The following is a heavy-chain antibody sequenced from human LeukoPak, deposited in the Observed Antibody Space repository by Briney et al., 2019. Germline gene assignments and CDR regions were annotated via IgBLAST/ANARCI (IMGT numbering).Heavy chain of an antibody. CDR1: GLSVSDAW. J-gene: IGHJ4*02. CDR2: IKSKTAGGTT. Sequence: PGGSLRLSCAASGLSVSDAWMSCVRQAPGKGLEWVGRIKSKTAGGTTDYVASVKGRFTISRDDSKNTLYLQMNSLSTEDTAVYYCTGPPDWGQGTLVTVSS. CDR3: TGPPD. V-gene: IGHV3-15*01.